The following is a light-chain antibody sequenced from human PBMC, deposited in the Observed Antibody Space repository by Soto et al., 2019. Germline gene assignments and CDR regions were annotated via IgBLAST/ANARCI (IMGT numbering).Light chain of an antibody. CDR3: QQYGSSGT. J-gene: IGKJ1*01. V-gene: IGKV3-20*01. Sequence: ETVLPQSPCSRSLSPGERATLSCRGGKSVSNNYLAWYQQKPGQAPRLLIYGASNRATGIPDRFSGSGSGTDFTLTISRLEPEDFAVYYCQQYGSSGTFGQGTKVDIK. CDR1: KSVSNNY. CDR2: GAS.